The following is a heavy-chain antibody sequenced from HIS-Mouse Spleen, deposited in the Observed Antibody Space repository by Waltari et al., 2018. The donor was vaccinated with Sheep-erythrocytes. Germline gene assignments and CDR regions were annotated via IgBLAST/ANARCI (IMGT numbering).Heavy chain of an antibody. D-gene: IGHD3-22*01. CDR1: GGSISSSSYY. CDR2: IYYRCST. Sequence: QLQLQESGPGLVKPSETLSLTCTVSGGSISSSSYYWGWIRQPQGKGLEWIGSIYYRCSTYYNTSKNQFSLKLSSVIAADTAVYYCARLYYYDSSGYYFDYWGQGTLVTVSS. J-gene: IGHJ4*02. V-gene: IGHV4-39*01. CDR3: ARLYYYDSSGYYFDY.